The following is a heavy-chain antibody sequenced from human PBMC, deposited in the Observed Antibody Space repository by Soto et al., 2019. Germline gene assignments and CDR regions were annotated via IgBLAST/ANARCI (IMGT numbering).Heavy chain of an antibody. CDR1: GFTFSSYA. D-gene: IGHD3-9*01. CDR2: ISYDGSNK. V-gene: IGHV3-30-3*01. J-gene: IGHJ4*02. CDR3: ARDRSWDILTGLFY. Sequence: QVQLVESGGGVVQPGRSLRLSCAASGFTFSSYAMHWVRQAPGKGLEWVAVISYDGSNKYYADSVKGRFTISRDNSKNTLYLQMNSLRAEDTAVYYCARDRSWDILTGLFYWGQGTLVTVSS.